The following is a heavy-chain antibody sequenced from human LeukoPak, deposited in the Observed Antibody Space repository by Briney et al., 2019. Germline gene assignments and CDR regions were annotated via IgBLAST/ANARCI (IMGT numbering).Heavy chain of an antibody. CDR3: ARGPSYFQH. J-gene: IGHJ1*01. CDR2: TYYRSKWYK. CDR1: GDSVSSNSAT. V-gene: IGHV6-1*01. Sequence: SQTLSLTCAISGDSVSSNSATWNWTRQSPSRGLEWLGRTYYRSKWYKYYAVSVKGRITINPDTSKNQFSLQLNSVTPEDTAVYYCARGPSYFQHWGQGTLVTASS.